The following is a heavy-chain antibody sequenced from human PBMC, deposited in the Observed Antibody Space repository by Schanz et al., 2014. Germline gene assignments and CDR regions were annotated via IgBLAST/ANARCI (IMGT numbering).Heavy chain of an antibody. D-gene: IGHD6-13*01. V-gene: IGHV3-48*04. CDR3: AREQIMAAAGLVDY. CDR2: IDGKSTTV. J-gene: IGHJ4*01. CDR1: GFTFSSYA. Sequence: VQLVESGGGVVQPGRSLRLSCAASGFTFSSYAMSWVRQAPGKGLEWLSYIDGKSTTVYYADSVKGRFTISRDNAKNSLYLQMNSLRAEDTAVYYCAREQIMAAAGLVDYWGHGTLVTVSS.